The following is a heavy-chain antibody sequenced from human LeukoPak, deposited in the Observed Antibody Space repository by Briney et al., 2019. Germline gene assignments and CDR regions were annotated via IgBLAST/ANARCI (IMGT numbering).Heavy chain of an antibody. CDR3: ARGLGAAALYGDYVVTDYYYYMDV. CDR2: ISAYNGNT. J-gene: IGHJ6*03. CDR1: GYTFTSYG. Sequence: ASVKVSCKASGYTFTSYGISWVRQAPGQGLEWMGWISAYNGNTNYAQKLQGRVTMTTDTSTSTAYMELRSLRSDDTAVYYCARGLGAAALYGDYVVTDYYYYMDVWGKGTTVTISS. D-gene: IGHD4-17*01. V-gene: IGHV1-18*01.